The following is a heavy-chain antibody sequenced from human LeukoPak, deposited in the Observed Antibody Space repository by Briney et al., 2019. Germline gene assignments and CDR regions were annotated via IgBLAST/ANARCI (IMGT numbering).Heavy chain of an antibody. Sequence: ASVKVSCKASGGTFSSYAISWVRQAPGQGLEWMGGIIPIFGTANYAQKFQGRVTITTDESTSTAYMELNSLRSEDTAVYYCARETSVDYPFDYWGQGTLVTVSS. D-gene: IGHD4-11*01. CDR3: ARETSVDYPFDY. J-gene: IGHJ4*02. CDR2: IIPIFGTA. V-gene: IGHV1-69*05. CDR1: GGTFSSYA.